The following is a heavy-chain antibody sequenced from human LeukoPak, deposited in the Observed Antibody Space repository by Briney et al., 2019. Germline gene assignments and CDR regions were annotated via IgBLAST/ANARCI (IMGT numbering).Heavy chain of an antibody. J-gene: IGHJ4*02. V-gene: IGHV3-33*01. CDR1: GFTFSSYG. CDR2: IWYDGSNK. Sequence: GGSLRLSCAASGFTFSSYGMHWVRQAPGKGLEWVAVIWYDGSNKYYADSVKGRFTISRDNSKNTLYLQMNSLRAEDTAVYYCARVYSSGWTPFFDLWGQGTLVTVSS. CDR3: ARVYSSGWTPFFDL. D-gene: IGHD6-19*01.